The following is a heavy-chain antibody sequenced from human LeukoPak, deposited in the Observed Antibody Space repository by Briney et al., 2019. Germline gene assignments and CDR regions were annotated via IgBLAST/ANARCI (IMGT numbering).Heavy chain of an antibody. V-gene: IGHV4-39*01. Sequence: SETLSLTCTVSGGSIGSSSYYWGWIRQPPGKGLEWIGSIYYSGSTYYNPSLKSRVTISVDTSKNQFSLKLSSVTAADTAVYYCARQDYDILTGYPNWFDPWGQGTLVTVSS. D-gene: IGHD3-9*01. J-gene: IGHJ5*02. CDR1: GGSIGSSSYY. CDR2: IYYSGST. CDR3: ARQDYDILTGYPNWFDP.